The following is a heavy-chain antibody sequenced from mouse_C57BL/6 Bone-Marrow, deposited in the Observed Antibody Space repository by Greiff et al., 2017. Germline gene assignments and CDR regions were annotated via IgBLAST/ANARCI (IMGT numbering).Heavy chain of an antibody. CDR1: GYTFTSYW. CDR2: IDPSDSSI. V-gene: IGHV1-69*01. CDR3: ARGDDYDGTGFDY. D-gene: IGHD2-4*01. Sequence: QVQLQQPGAGLVMPGASLKLSCKASGYTFTSYWMHWVQQTPEQGLEWIGYIDPSDSSINYAHTVKGQSTLPVDKSSSTAYMQLSSLTSEDSAVYYCARGDDYDGTGFDYWGQGTMLTVSA. J-gene: IGHJ2*01.